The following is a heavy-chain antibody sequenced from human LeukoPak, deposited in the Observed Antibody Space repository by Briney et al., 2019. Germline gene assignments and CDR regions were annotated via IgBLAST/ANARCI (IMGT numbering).Heavy chain of an antibody. CDR3: ARVGYSGSYALHY. V-gene: IGHV3-9*01. CDR2: ISWNSGGI. J-gene: IGHJ4*02. Sequence: GGSLRLSCAASGFTFDDYAMPWVRQAPGQGLEWVSGISWNSGGIGYADSVKGRFTISRDNAKNSLYLQMNSLRAEDTAVYYCARVGYSGSYALHYWGQGTLVTVSS. CDR1: GFTFDDYA. D-gene: IGHD1-26*01.